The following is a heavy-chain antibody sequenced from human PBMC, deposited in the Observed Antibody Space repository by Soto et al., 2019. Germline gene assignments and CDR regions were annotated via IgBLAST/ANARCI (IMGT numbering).Heavy chain of an antibody. CDR3: ARVKIKANYYDSSGYYYGYYGMDV. J-gene: IGHJ6*02. D-gene: IGHD3-22*01. CDR1: GITFGSRA. V-gene: IGHV3-74*01. CDR2: INSDGSST. Sequence: GGSLRLSCVASGITFGSRAMSWVRQAPGEGLEWVSRINSDGSSTSYADSVKGRFTISRDNAKNTLYLQMNSLRAEDTAVYYCARVKIKANYYDSSGYYYGYYGMDVWGQGTTVTVSS.